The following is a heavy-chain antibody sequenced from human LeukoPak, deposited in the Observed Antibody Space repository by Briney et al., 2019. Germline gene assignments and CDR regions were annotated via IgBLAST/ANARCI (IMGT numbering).Heavy chain of an antibody. CDR3: ARDLVREYSYGYYYYYMDV. Sequence: GGSLTLSCAASGFTFDDYGMSWVRQAPGKGLVGVSGINWSGGSTAYADSVKGRFTISRDNAKNSLYLQMNSLRAEDTALYYCARDLVREYSYGYYYYYMDVWGKGTTVTVSS. V-gene: IGHV3-20*04. D-gene: IGHD5-18*01. CDR1: GFTFDDYG. CDR2: INWSGGST. J-gene: IGHJ6*03.